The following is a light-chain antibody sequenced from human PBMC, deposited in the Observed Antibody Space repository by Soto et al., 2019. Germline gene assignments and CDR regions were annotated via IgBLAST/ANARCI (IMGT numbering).Light chain of an antibody. J-gene: IGKJ1*01. CDR3: QQYNTWHPKMA. CDR1: QSVSSA. V-gene: IGKV3-15*01. CDR2: GAS. Sequence: PGDTATLSCRASQSVSSALAWYQQRPGQAPRLLIYGASTRATGIPARFRGSGSATEFRLTISSLQSEDFATYYCQQYNTWHPKMAFGRGTKVEIK.